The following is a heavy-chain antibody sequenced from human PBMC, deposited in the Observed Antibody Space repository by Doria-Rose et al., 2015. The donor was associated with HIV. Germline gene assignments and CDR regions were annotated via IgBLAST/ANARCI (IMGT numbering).Heavy chain of an antibody. Sequence: QITLKESGPVLAKPTETLTLTCTVSGVSHSSPGMGVSWIRQPPGKALEWLANIFSDDERSYKTSLKSRLTISRGTSKSQVVLTMTDMDPVDTATYYCARIKSSRWYHKYYFDFWGQGTLVIVSA. V-gene: IGHV2-26*01. J-gene: IGHJ4*02. CDR3: ARIKSSRWYHKYYFDF. CDR2: IFSDDER. CDR1: GVSHSSPGMG. D-gene: IGHD6-13*01.